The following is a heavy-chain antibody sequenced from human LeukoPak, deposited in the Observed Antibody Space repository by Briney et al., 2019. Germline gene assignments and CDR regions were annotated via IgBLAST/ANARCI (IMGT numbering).Heavy chain of an antibody. CDR2: IYTSGTTT. Sequence: SDTLSLTCTVSDDPINSGVYYWNWIRQPAGKGLEWIGHIYTSGTTTNSNPSLKSRVAISPDTSKNHFSLKLSSVTAADTAVYYCARAKKRSGRSRNFILDVWGKGTTVTASS. D-gene: IGHD1-26*01. V-gene: IGHV4-61*09. J-gene: IGHJ6*04. CDR3: ARAKKRSGRSRNFILDV. CDR1: DDPINSGVYY.